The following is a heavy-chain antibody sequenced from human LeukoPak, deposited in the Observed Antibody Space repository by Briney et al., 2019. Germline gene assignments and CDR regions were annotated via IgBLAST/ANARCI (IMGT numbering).Heavy chain of an antibody. V-gene: IGHV3-21*01. D-gene: IGHD4-17*01. Sequence: GRSLRLSCAASGFTFRDYTMNCVRQSPGKGLQWVSYVSFGSSYISYADSLKGRFTISRDDAKSSVYLEMTRLRAETTAVYYWARASTEYAVTDGFDTWGPGTLVTVSS. J-gene: IGHJ5*02. CDR1: GFTFRDYT. CDR3: ARASTEYAVTDGFDT. CDR2: VSFGSSYI.